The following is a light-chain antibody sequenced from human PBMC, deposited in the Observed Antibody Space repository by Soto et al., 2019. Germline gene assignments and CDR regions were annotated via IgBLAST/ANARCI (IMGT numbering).Light chain of an antibody. Sequence: DIKLTEARGTGYVCRSRRSTLYCRASQSFSSYLAWYQQKPGQAPRLLIYGASSRATGIPDRFSGSGSGTDFTLTISRLEPEDFAVYYCQQCGSSSTFGQGTRLEIK. J-gene: IGKJ5*01. CDR1: QSFSSY. CDR3: QQCGSSST. V-gene: IGKV3-20*01. CDR2: GAS.